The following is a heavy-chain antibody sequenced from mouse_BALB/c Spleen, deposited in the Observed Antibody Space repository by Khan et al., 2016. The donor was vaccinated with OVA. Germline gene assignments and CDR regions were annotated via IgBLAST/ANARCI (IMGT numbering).Heavy chain of an antibody. CDR1: GFTFSDYY. Sequence: EVELVESGGGLVQPGGSLKLSCATSGFTFSDYYMYWVRQTPEKRLEWVAYISNGGGSTYYPDNEKGRFTISRDNAKKNLYLQRSRLKSEDTAMYCCARHGYGKGYAMDYWGQGTSVTVSS. CDR2: ISNGGGST. J-gene: IGHJ4*01. D-gene: IGHD2-10*02. V-gene: IGHV5-12*02. CDR3: ARHGYGKGYAMDY.